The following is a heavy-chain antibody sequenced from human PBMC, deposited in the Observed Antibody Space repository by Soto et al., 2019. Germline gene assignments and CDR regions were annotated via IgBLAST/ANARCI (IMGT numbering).Heavy chain of an antibody. D-gene: IGHD5-12*01. CDR3: ARGRGRDGYNFHY. J-gene: IGHJ4*02. Sequence: QVQLQQWGAGLLKPSETLSLTCAVYGGSFSGYYWSWIRQPPGKGLEWIGEINHSGSTNYNPSLNSRVTISVDTSKNQFSLKLSSVTAADTAVYYCARGRGRDGYNFHYWGQGTLVTVSS. CDR2: INHSGST. CDR1: GGSFSGYY. V-gene: IGHV4-34*01.